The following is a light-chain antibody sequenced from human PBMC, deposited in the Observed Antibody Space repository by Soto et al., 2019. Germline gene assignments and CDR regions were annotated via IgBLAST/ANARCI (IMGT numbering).Light chain of an antibody. CDR2: GAS. Sequence: DIVMTQSPYTLSLSTGERATLSCRASQSVRSRSLAWYQHNPGQAPRLLMYGASSRATGIPDRFSGSGSGTDFTLTISRLEPEDFVVYYCQQYGSSGTFGQGTKVDIK. CDR3: QQYGSSGT. J-gene: IGKJ1*01. V-gene: IGKV3-20*01. CDR1: QSVRSRS.